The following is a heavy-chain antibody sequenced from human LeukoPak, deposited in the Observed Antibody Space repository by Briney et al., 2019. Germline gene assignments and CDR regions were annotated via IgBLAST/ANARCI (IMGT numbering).Heavy chain of an antibody. V-gene: IGHV3-7*01. J-gene: IGHJ6*03. CDR2: IKQDGSEK. CDR1: GFTFSSYW. D-gene: IGHD3-22*01. Sequence: PGGSLRLSCAASGFTFSSYWMSWVRQAPGKGLEWVANIKQDGSEKYYVDSVKGRFTISRDNAKNSLCLQMNSLRAEDTAVYYCARDAYYYESQDYYYYMDVWGKGTTVTVSS. CDR3: ARDAYYYESQDYYYYMDV.